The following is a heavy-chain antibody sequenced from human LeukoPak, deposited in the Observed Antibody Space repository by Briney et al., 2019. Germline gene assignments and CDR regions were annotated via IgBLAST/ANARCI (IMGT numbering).Heavy chain of an antibody. J-gene: IGHJ4*02. CDR3: ALGLDGSGSYYYFDY. Sequence: SVKVPCKASGGTFSSYAISWVRQAPGQGLEWMGRIIPILGIANYAQKFQGRVTITADKSTSTAYMELSSLRSEDTAVYYCALGLDGSGSYYYFDYWGQGTLVTVSS. V-gene: IGHV1-69*04. D-gene: IGHD3-10*01. CDR2: IIPILGIA. CDR1: GGTFSSYA.